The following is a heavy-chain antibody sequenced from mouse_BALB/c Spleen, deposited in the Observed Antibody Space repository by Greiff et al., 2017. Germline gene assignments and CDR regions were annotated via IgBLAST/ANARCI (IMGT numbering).Heavy chain of an antibody. Sequence: VQLVESGAELAKPGASVKMSCKASGYTFTSYWMHWVKQRPGQGLEWIGYINPSTGYTEYNQKFKDKATLTADKSSSTAYMQLSSLTSEDSAVYYCARDYGNAMDYWGQGTSVTVSS. J-gene: IGHJ4*01. D-gene: IGHD1-1*01. V-gene: IGHV1-7*01. CDR3: ARDYGNAMDY. CDR2: INPSTGYT. CDR1: GYTFTSYW.